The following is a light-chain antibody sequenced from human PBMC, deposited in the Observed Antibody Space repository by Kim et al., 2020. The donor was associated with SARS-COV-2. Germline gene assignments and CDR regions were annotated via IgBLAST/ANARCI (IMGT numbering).Light chain of an antibody. CDR3: LLSSGGARV. CDR1: TGAVTSGHY. J-gene: IGLJ2*01. V-gene: IGLV7-46*01. Sequence: PGRTGTLACGSSTGAVTSGHYPYWFQQKPGQAPRTLIYDISNKHSWTPARFSGSLLGDKAALTLSGAQPEDEAEYYCLLSSGGARVFGGGTQLTVL. CDR2: DIS.